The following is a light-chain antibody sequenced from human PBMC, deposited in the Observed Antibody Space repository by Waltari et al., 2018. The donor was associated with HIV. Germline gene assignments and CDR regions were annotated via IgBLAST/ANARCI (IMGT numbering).Light chain of an antibody. CDR1: TASIGSNY. CDR3: ATGDRSLNAGV. CDR2: EEN. V-gene: IGLV1-51*02. Sequence: QSVLTQPPSVSAAPGQKITISCAGNTASIGSNYVSWYQHLPRTAHRLLIYEENKWTSDIPNRFSGSKAGTSATLTITGLKTGDEGDYYCATGDRSLNAGVFGGGTKLTVL. J-gene: IGLJ2*01.